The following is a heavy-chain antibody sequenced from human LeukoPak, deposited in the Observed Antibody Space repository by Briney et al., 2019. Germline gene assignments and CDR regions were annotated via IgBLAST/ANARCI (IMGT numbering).Heavy chain of an antibody. CDR1: GFTFNTYT. V-gene: IGHV3-21*01. J-gene: IGHJ4*02. D-gene: IGHD6-19*01. CDR3: ARDRSSGWYDY. Sequence: GGSLRLSCAASGFTFNTYTLNWVRQAPGKGLEWVSSITGSSSYIYYADSMKGRFTISRDNAKNSLYLQMSSLRAEDTAVYYCARDRSSGWYDYWGQGTLVTVSS. CDR2: ITGSSSYI.